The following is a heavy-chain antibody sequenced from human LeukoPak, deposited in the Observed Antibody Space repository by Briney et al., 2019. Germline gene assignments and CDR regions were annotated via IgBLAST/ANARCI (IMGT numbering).Heavy chain of an antibody. CDR1: GYTFTSYD. V-gene: IGHV1-8*03. J-gene: IGHJ4*02. D-gene: IGHD3-16*01. CDR3: ARGPGALGYFDY. Sequence: ASVKVSCKASGYTFTSYDINWVRQATGQGLEWMGWMNPNSGNTGYAQKFQGRVTITRNTSISTAYMELSSLRSEDTAVYYCARGPGALGYFDYWGQGTLVTVSS. CDR2: MNPNSGNT.